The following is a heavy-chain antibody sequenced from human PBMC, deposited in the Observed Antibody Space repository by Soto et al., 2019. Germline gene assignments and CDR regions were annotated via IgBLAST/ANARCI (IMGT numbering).Heavy chain of an antibody. J-gene: IGHJ5*02. V-gene: IGHV4-30-2*01. CDR3: AREGKYYYDSSGYSLGLQGGWFDP. Sequence: PSETLSLTCAVSGGSISSGGYSWSWIRQPPGKGLEWIGYIYHSGSTYYNPSLKSRVTISVDRSKNQFSLKLSSVTAADTAVYYCAREGKYYYDSSGYSLGLQGGWFDPWGQGTLVTVSS. CDR1: GGSISSGGYS. D-gene: IGHD3-22*01. CDR2: IYHSGST.